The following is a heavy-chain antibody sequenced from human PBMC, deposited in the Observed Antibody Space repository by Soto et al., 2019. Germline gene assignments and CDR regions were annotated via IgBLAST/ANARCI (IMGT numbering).Heavy chain of an antibody. CDR1: GYTFTSYG. D-gene: IGHD5-12*01. CDR3: ARPQDFYDPQPFNY. V-gene: IGHV1-18*01. J-gene: IGHJ4*02. CDR2: ISAYNGKT. Sequence: ASVKVSCKASGYTFTSYGISWVRQAPGQGLEWMGWISAYNGKTNYAQKLQGRVTMTTDTSTSTAYMELRSLRSDDTAVYSCARPQDFYDPQPFNYWGQGILVSVS.